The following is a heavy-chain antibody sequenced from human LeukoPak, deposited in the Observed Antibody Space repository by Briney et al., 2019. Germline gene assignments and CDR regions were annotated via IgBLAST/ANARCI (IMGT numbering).Heavy chain of an antibody. Sequence: GGSLKLSCAASGFTFSSYWMHWVRQAPGKGLVWVSRVNSDGSGTTYADSVKGRFTISRDNAKNTLYLQMNSLRAEDTAVYYCARESKYSGYPFDYWGQGTLVTVSS. CDR2: VNSDGSGT. J-gene: IGHJ4*02. V-gene: IGHV3-74*01. D-gene: IGHD5-12*01. CDR3: ARESKYSGYPFDY. CDR1: GFTFSSYW.